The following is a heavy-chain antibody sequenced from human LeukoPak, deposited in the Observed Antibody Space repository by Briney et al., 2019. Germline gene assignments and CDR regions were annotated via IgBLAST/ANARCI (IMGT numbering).Heavy chain of an antibody. CDR3: AKDSRERQGH. J-gene: IGHJ4*02. Sequence: GGSLRLSCAASGFTFSSYAMSWVRQAPGKGLEWVSAISGSGGSTYYADSVKGRFTISRDNSKNTLYLQMNGLRVEDTAVYYCAKDSRERQGHWGQGTLVTVSS. CDR1: GFTFSSYA. D-gene: IGHD1-26*01. V-gene: IGHV3-23*01. CDR2: ISGSGGST.